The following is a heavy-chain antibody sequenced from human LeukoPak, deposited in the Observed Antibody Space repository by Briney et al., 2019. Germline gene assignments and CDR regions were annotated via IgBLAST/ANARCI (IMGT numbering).Heavy chain of an antibody. Sequence: GGSLRLSCAASGFTFNNYALTWVRQTPGKGLECVSAISGDGVSPYYADSVRGRFTISRDNSKNTLYLQMNSLRAEDTAVYYCAKAERSLYTRDAFDIWGQGTMVTVSS. J-gene: IGHJ3*02. CDR3: AKAERSLYTRDAFDI. CDR2: ISGDGVSP. V-gene: IGHV3-23*01. CDR1: GFTFNNYA. D-gene: IGHD3-16*01.